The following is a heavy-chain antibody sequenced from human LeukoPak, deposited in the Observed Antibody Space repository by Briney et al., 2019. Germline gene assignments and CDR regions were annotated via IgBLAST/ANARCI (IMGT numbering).Heavy chain of an antibody. CDR3: ARAWYYGSGSSLYWYFDL. CDR2: IIPILGIA. V-gene: IGHV1-69*04. CDR1: GGTFSSYA. Sequence: ASVKVSCKASGGTFSSYAISWVRQAPGQGLEWMGRIIPILGIANYAQKFQGRVTITADKSTSTAYMELSSLRSEDTAVYYCARAWYYGSGSSLYWYFDLWGRGTLVTVSS. D-gene: IGHD3-10*01. J-gene: IGHJ2*01.